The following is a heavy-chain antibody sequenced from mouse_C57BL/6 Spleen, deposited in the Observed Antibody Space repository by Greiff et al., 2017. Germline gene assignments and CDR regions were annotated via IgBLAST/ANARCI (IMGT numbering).Heavy chain of an antibody. CDR3: AKIAGYYYAMGY. Sequence: VKLVESGPGLVAPSQSLSISCTVSGFSFTSYGVSWVRQPPGKGLEWLGVIWGDGSQTYHSALISRLSISKDNSKSQVFLKQNSLQTDDTATYYCAKIAGYYYAMGYWGQGASVTVAS. V-gene: IGHV2-3*01. J-gene: IGHJ4*01. CDR1: GFSFTSYG. CDR2: IWGDGSQ.